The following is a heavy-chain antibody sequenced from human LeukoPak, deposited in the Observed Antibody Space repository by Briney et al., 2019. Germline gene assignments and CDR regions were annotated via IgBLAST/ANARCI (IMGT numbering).Heavy chain of an antibody. CDR1: GGSFSGYY. D-gene: IGHD2-2*01. V-gene: IGHV4-34*01. J-gene: IGHJ6*03. CDR3: ARGRNLVGPAAMGALDYYYYMDV. CDR2: INHSGST. Sequence: SETLSLTCAVYGGSFSGYYWSWIRQPPGKGLEWIGEINHSGSTNYNPSLKSRVTISVDTSRNQFSLKLSSVTAADTAVYYCARGRNLVGPAAMGALDYYYYMDVWGKGTTVTVSS.